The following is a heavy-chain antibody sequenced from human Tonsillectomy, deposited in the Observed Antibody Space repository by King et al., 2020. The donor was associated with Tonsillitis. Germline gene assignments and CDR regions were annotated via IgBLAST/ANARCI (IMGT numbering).Heavy chain of an antibody. CDR1: GGTFSSYA. CDR2: IIPILGIA. CDR3: ARDKYSIYRPNYFDY. Sequence: QLVQSGAEVKKPGSSVKVSCKASGGTFSSYAISWVRQAPGQGLEWMGRIIPILGIANYAQKFKGRVTITADKSTSTAYMELSSLRSEDTAVYYCARDKYSIYRPNYFDYWGQGTLVTVSS. D-gene: IGHD4-11*01. V-gene: IGHV1-69*09. J-gene: IGHJ4*02.